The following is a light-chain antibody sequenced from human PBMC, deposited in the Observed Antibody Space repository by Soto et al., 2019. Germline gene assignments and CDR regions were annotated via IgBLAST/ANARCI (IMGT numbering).Light chain of an antibody. Sequence: DIQMTQSPATLPASVGDRVTITCRASQSINRWLAWYQQKPGKAPRLLIFKASSLESGVPSRFSGSGSGTEFTLSISSLQPDDFATYYRQQYSSFPSTFGQGTQVEIK. V-gene: IGKV1-5*03. CDR3: QQYSSFPST. J-gene: IGKJ1*01. CDR2: KAS. CDR1: QSINRW.